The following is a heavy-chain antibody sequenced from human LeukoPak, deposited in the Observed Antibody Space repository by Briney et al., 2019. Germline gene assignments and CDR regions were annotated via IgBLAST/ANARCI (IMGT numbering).Heavy chain of an antibody. CDR3: ARDLTVTTWIDDTSFSGYYYYGMDV. V-gene: IGHV3-11*04. CDR2: ISSSGSTI. J-gene: IGHJ6*02. CDR1: GFTFSDYY. D-gene: IGHD4-11*01. Sequence: PGGSLRLSCAASGFTFSDYYMSWIRQAPGKGLEWVSYISSSGSTIYYADSVKGRFTISRDNAKNSLYLQMNSLRAEDTAVYYCARDLTVTTWIDDTSFSGYYYYGMDVWGQGTTVTVSS.